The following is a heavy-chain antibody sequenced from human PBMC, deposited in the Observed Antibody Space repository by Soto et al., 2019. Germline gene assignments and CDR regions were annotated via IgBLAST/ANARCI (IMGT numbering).Heavy chain of an antibody. CDR2: TYYRSKWYN. Sequence: SRTLSLTCAISGDSVSSNSAALNWIRQSASRGLEWLGRTYYRSKWYNDYAVSVKSRITINPDTSKNQFSMQMNSVTPEDTAVYYCAREESSVTIFGVVITSLDSWGQGTRATFS. CDR1: GDSVSSNSAA. V-gene: IGHV6-1*01. CDR3: AREESSVTIFGVVITSLDS. D-gene: IGHD3-3*01. J-gene: IGHJ4*02.